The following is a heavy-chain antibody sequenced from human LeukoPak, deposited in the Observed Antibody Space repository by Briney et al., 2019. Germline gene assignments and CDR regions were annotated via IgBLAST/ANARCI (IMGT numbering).Heavy chain of an antibody. V-gene: IGHV4-34*01. J-gene: IGHJ3*02. CDR1: GGSFSGYY. D-gene: IGHD3-10*01. CDR2: INHSGST. CDR3: ARRGYYGSGSPRAFDI. Sequence: SETLSLTCAVYGGSFSGYYWSWIRQPPGKGLEWIGEINHSGSTNYNPSLKSRVTISVDTSKNQFSLKLSSVTAADTAVYYCARRGYYGSGSPRAFDIWGQGTMVTVSS.